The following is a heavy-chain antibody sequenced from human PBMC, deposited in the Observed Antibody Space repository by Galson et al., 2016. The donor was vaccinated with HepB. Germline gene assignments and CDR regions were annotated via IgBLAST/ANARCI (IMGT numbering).Heavy chain of an antibody. J-gene: IGHJ4*02. CDR2: IYHSGST. CDR1: GGSISSSNW. Sequence: SETLSLTCAVSGGSISSSNWWSWVRQPPGKGLEWIGEIYHSGSTNYNPSLKSRVTISVDKSKNQFSLKLSSVTAADTAVYYCARDSGKTRTTFYFDKWGRGSLVTVSS. V-gene: IGHV4-4*02. CDR3: ARDSGKTRTTFYFDK. D-gene: IGHD1-1*01.